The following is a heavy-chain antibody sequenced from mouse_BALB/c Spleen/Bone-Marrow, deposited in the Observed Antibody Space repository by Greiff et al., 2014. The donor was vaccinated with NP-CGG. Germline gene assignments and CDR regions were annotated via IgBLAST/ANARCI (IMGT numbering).Heavy chain of an antibody. J-gene: IGHJ4*01. CDR2: ISDDGSYT. V-gene: IGHV5-4*02. Sequence: VQLKQSGGGLVKPGGSLKLSCAASGFTFSDYYMYWVRQTPEKRLEWVATISDDGSYTYYPDSVKGRFTISRDNAKNDLYLQMSSLKSEDTAMYYCARDRRITTATYAMDYWGQGTSVTVSS. CDR3: ARDRRITTATYAMDY. CDR1: GFTFSDYY. D-gene: IGHD1-2*01.